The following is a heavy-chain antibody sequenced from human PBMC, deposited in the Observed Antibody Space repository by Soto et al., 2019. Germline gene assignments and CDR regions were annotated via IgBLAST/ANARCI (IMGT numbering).Heavy chain of an antibody. CDR2: ISAYNGNT. CDR3: ARDPATVVTPVYYYYYGMDV. Sequence: GASVKVSCKASGYTFTSYGISWVRQAPGQGLEWMGWISAYNGNTNYAQKLQGRVTMTTDTSTSTAYMELRSLRSDDTAVYYCARDPATVVTPVYYYYYGMDVWGQGTTVTVSS. CDR1: GYTFTSYG. D-gene: IGHD4-17*01. J-gene: IGHJ6*02. V-gene: IGHV1-18*01.